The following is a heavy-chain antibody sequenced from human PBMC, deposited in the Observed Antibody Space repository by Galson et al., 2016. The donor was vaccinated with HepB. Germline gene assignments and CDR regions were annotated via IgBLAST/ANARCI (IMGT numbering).Heavy chain of an antibody. J-gene: IGHJ3*02. D-gene: IGHD5-12*01. Sequence: SLRLSCAASGFTFSSYAMSWVRQAPGKGLEWVSVISGSGGTTYYADSVRGRFTISRDNSKNTLYVQMNSLTAEDTAIYYCAKVFLVGTADAYDIWGQGTMVIVSS. CDR2: ISGSGGTT. CDR3: AKVFLVGTADAYDI. CDR1: GFTFSSYA. V-gene: IGHV3-23*01.